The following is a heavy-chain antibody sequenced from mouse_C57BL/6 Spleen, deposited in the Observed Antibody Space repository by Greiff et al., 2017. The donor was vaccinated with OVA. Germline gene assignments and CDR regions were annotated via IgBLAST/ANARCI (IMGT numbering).Heavy chain of an antibody. CDR1: GYTFTDYN. CDR2: INPNNGGT. Sequence: EVQLQQSGPELVKPGASVKMSCKASGYTFTDYNMHWVKQSHGKSLEWIGYINPNNGGTSYNQKFKGKATLTVNNSSSTAYMELRSLTSEDSAVYYCAREGITTVGAMDYWGQGTSVTVSS. D-gene: IGHD1-1*01. V-gene: IGHV1-22*01. J-gene: IGHJ4*01. CDR3: AREGITTVGAMDY.